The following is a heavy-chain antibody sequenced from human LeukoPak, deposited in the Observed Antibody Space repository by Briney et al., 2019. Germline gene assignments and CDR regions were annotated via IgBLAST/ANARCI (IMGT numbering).Heavy chain of an antibody. V-gene: IGHV4-59*01. CDR3: ARNSPWKVPYYDFWSGYPYYYGIDV. J-gene: IGHJ6*02. CDR1: GGSISSYY. CDR2: IYYSGST. Sequence: SETLSLTCTVSGGSISSYYWSWIRQPPGKGLEWIGYIYYSGSTNYNPSLKSRVTISVDTSKNQFSLKLSSVTAADTAVYYCARNSPWKVPYYDFWSGYPYYYGIDVWGQGTTVTVSS. D-gene: IGHD3-3*01.